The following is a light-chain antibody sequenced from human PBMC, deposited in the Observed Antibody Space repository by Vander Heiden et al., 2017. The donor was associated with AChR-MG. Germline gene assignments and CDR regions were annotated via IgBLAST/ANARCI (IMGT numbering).Light chain of an antibody. J-gene: IGKJ4*01. V-gene: IGKV3-15*01. CDR2: GAS. Sequence: DIVMTQSPATLSVSPGERATLSCRASQSVSSNLAWYQQKPGQAPRLLIYGASTRATGIPARFSGSGSGTEFTLTISSLQSEDFAVYYCLQYKNWPPLTFGGGTKVEIK. CDR3: LQYKNWPPLT. CDR1: QSVSSN.